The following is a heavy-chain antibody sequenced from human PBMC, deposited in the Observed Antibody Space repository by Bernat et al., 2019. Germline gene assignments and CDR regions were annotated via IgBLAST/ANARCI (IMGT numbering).Heavy chain of an antibody. CDR2: ISYDGSNK. CDR1: GFTFSSYG. Sequence: QVQLVESGGGVVQPGRSLRLSCAASGFTFSSYGMHWVRQAPGKGREWVAVISYDGSNKYYADSGKGRFTISRDNSKNTLYLQMNSLRAEDTAVYYCAKGPLTGTTLVVDYWGQGTLVTVSS. J-gene: IGHJ4*02. V-gene: IGHV3-30*18. CDR3: AKGPLTGTTLVVDY. D-gene: IGHD1-7*01.